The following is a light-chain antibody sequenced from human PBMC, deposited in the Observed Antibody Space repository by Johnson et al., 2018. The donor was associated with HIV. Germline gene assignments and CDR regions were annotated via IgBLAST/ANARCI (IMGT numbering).Light chain of an antibody. Sequence: QSVLTQPPSVSAAPGQTVTISYSSYSCDIGNNYVSCHQQFPGTAPKLLIYVNNKRPSGISDRFSGSKSGTSATLAITGLPPWDEADYYCGTWDSSLRSGFFGTGTKVTVL. CDR2: VNN. V-gene: IGLV1-51*01. J-gene: IGLJ1*01. CDR1: SCDIGNNY. CDR3: GTWDSSLRSGF.